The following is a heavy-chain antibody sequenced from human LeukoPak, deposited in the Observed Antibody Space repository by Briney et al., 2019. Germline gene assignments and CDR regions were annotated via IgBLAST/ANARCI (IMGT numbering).Heavy chain of an antibody. Sequence: GGSLRRSCAASGFTLGVYWMTWVRQAPGKGLESVANINQDGSEKHYLDSVKGRFTISRDNPRNSLSLQMSSLRAEDTAIYYCARNSESLTHPKYWGQGTLVTVSS. J-gene: IGHJ4*02. CDR1: GFTLGVYW. CDR2: INQDGSEK. D-gene: IGHD1-14*01. V-gene: IGHV3-7*01. CDR3: ARNSESLTHPKY.